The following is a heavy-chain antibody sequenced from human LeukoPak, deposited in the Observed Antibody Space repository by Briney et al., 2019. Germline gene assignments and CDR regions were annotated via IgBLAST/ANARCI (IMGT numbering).Heavy chain of an antibody. CDR1: GFTFSSYA. Sequence: GGSLRLSCAASGFTFSSYAMSWVRQAPGKGLEWVSDISGSGSRTYYADSVKGRFTISRDNSKNTLYLQMNSLRAEDTAVYYCATLTATVTTVVFDYWGQGTLVTVSS. J-gene: IGHJ4*02. V-gene: IGHV3-23*01. CDR2: ISGSGSRT. CDR3: ATLTATVTTVVFDY. D-gene: IGHD4-11*01.